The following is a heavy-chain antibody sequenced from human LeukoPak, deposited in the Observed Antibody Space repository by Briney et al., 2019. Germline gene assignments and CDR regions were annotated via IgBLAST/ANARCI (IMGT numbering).Heavy chain of an antibody. CDR1: GGSIRGYY. J-gene: IGHJ5*02. CDR3: ARGCSAGTPHNWFDP. CDR2: IYYSGST. Sequence: SETLSLTCTVSGGSIRGYYWSWIRQPPGKGLKWIGYIYYSGSTNYNPSLKSRVTISVDTSKNQFSLKLGSVTAADTAVYYCARGCSAGTPHNWFDPWGQGTLVTVSS. V-gene: IGHV4-59*01. D-gene: IGHD6-13*01.